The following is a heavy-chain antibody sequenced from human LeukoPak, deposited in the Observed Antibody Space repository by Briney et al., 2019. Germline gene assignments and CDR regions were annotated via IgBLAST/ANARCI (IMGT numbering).Heavy chain of an antibody. V-gene: IGHV3-23*01. CDR1: GFTFSSYA. D-gene: IGHD3-10*01. CDR2: ISGSGGST. J-gene: IGHJ4*02. CDR3: AKGSGYYGSGSYSFDY. Sequence: GGSLRLSCAASGFTFSSYAMSWVRQAPGKGLEWVSAISGSGGSTYYADSVKGRFTISRDNYKNTLYLQMNSLRAEDTAVYYCAKGSGYYGSGSYSFDYWGQGTLVTVSS.